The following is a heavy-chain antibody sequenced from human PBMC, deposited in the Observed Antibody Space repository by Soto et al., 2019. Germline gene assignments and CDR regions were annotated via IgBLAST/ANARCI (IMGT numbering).Heavy chain of an antibody. Sequence: GGSLRLSCAASGFTFSSYRMSWVRQAPGKRLEWVSYISRGGISMYYADSVKGRFTISRDNAKNLLYLQMNSLRDEDTAVYYCARMFGDNYGMDVWGQGTTVTVSS. CDR3: ARMFGDNYGMDV. D-gene: IGHD3-10*02. CDR1: GFTFSSYR. CDR2: ISRGGISM. J-gene: IGHJ6*02. V-gene: IGHV3-48*02.